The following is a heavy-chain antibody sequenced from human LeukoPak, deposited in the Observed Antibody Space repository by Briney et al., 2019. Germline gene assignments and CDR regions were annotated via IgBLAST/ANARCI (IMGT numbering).Heavy chain of an antibody. J-gene: IGHJ4*02. V-gene: IGHV5-51*01. CDR2: IYPGDSDA. D-gene: IGHD1-26*01. CDR1: GYSFNSYW. Sequence: GKSLKISCKGSGYSFNSYWIGWVRQMPGKGLKWMGIIYPGDSDARYSPSFQGQVTISADKSISTAYLQWSSLKASDTAMYYCARRRDLYSGSYYPFDYWGQGTLVTVSS. CDR3: ARRRDLYSGSYYPFDY.